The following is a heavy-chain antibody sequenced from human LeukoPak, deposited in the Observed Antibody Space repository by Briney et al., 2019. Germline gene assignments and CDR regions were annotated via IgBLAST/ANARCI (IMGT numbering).Heavy chain of an antibody. Sequence: ASVKVSCTASGYTFTSYGISWVRQAPGQGLEWMGRISAYNGNTNYAQRFQGRVTMTTDTSTSTAYMELRSLRSDDTAVYYCARAHKLWGGYDGFDYWGQGTLVTVSS. J-gene: IGHJ4*02. CDR1: GYTFTSYG. D-gene: IGHD3-16*01. CDR3: ARAHKLWGGYDGFDY. CDR2: ISAYNGNT. V-gene: IGHV1-18*01.